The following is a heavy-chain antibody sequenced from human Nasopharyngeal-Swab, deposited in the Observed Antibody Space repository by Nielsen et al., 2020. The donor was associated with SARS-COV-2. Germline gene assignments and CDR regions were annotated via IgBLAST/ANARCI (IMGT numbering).Heavy chain of an antibody. Sequence: GGSLRLSCAASGFTFSSYSMNWVRQAPGKGLEWVSYISSSSSTIYYADSVKGRFTISRDNARNSLYLQMNSLRDEDTAVYYCARDLPSQQLPPLFDYWGQGTLVTVSS. D-gene: IGHD6-13*01. CDR3: ARDLPSQQLPPLFDY. CDR1: GFTFSSYS. CDR2: ISSSSSTI. V-gene: IGHV3-48*02. J-gene: IGHJ4*02.